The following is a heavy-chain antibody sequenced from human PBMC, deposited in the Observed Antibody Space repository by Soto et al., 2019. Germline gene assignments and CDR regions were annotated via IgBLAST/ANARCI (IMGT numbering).Heavy chain of an antibody. CDR2: IHYSGSA. CDR1: GGAISVGDYY. CDR3: ARDQRAFRYFDY. V-gene: IGHV4-30-4*01. Sequence: LTWTVAGGAISVGDYYWSWIRQPPGEALEWIGHIHYSGSAYYNASLKNRLTVSMDTSKNHFSLNLNSVTAADTAVYYCARDQRAFRYFDYWGQGIQVTVSS. J-gene: IGHJ4*03.